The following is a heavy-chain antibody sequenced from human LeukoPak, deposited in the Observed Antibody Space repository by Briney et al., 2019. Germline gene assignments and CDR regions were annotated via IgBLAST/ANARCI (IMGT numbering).Heavy chain of an antibody. CDR1: GFTVSSNY. Sequence: PGGSLRLSCAASGFTVSSNYMSWVRQAPGKGLEWVSVIFSGGRTYYADSVKGRCTISRDNSKNTLYLQMNSLRAEDTAVYYCARTGYSSSWYQSYYFDYWGQGTLVTVSS. J-gene: IGHJ4*02. V-gene: IGHV3-66*01. D-gene: IGHD6-13*01. CDR3: ARTGYSSSWYQSYYFDY. CDR2: IFSGGRT.